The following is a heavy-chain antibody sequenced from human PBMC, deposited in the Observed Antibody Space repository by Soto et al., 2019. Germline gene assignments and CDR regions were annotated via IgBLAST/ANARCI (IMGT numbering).Heavy chain of an antibody. CDR3: AREYGHYDSSGYYGY. J-gene: IGHJ4*02. CDR1: GYSFTSYF. V-gene: IGHV1-46*01. Sequence: ASVKVSCKTSGYSFTSYFIHWVRQAPGQGLEWMGIINPSGGSTNYAQKLQGRVSMTRDRSTSTVHMELSSLRSDDTAMYYCAREYGHYDSSGYYGYWGQGTLVTVSS. D-gene: IGHD3-22*01. CDR2: INPSGGST.